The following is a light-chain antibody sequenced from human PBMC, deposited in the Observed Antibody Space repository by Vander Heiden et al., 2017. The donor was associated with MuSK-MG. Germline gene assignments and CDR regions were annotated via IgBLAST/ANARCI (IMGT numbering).Light chain of an antibody. Sequence: QSVLTHPPSASGTPGPRVTISCSGSSSNIGSNTVNWYQQLPGTAPKLLIYSNNQRPSGVPDRFSGSKSGTSASLAISGLQSEDEADYYCAAWDDSLNGVVFGGGTKLTVL. CDR1: SSNIGSNT. CDR3: AAWDDSLNGVV. J-gene: IGLJ2*01. CDR2: SNN. V-gene: IGLV1-44*01.